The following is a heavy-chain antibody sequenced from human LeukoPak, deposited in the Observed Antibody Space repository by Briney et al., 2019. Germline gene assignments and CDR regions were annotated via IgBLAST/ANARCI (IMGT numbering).Heavy chain of an antibody. J-gene: IGHJ4*02. CDR1: GGSLCSGGYY. CDR2: IYYSGIT. CDR3: ARVVGPARFQN. D-gene: IGHD2-15*01. Sequence: SETLSLTCTVSGGSLCSGGYYWSWIRQHPGKGLEWIGYIYYSGITYYNPSLKSRVTISVDTSKNQFSLKLSSVTAADTAVYYCARVVGPARFQNWGQGTLVTVSS. V-gene: IGHV4-31*03.